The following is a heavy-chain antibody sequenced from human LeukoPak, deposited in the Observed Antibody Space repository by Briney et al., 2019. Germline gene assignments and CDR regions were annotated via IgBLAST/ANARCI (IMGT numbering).Heavy chain of an antibody. CDR1: GYTFTGYY. D-gene: IGHD6-19*01. Sequence: ASVKVSCKASGYTFTGYYMHWVRQAPGQGLEWMGWINPNSGGTNYAQKFQGRVTMTRDTSISTAYMELSRLRSDDTAVYYCARDVLAVAGMGVALDYWGQGTLVTVSS. J-gene: IGHJ4*02. CDR3: ARDVLAVAGMGVALDY. CDR2: INPNSGGT. V-gene: IGHV1-2*02.